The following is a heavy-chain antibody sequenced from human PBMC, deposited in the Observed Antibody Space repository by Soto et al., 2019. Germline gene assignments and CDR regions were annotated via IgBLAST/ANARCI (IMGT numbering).Heavy chain of an antibody. Sequence: QVHLVQSGAEVKKPGASVKVSCKTSGYTFTAFAVHWVRQASGQRLEWMGWINVGNGDTKSSQNLQGRVTITRDTSASTVYMELSSLRSEDKAVYYCVRVGGSGWTLDFWGQGTLVTVSS. CDR1: GYTFTAFA. D-gene: IGHD6-25*01. J-gene: IGHJ4*02. V-gene: IGHV1-3*01. CDR2: INVGNGDT. CDR3: VRVGGSGWTLDF.